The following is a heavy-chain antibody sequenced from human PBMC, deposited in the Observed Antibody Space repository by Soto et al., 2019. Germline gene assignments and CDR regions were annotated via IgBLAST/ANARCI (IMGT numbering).Heavy chain of an antibody. Sequence: GGSLRLSCAASGFTFSSYSMNWVRQAPGKGLEWVSSISSSSSYIYYADSVKGRFTISRDNAKNSLYLQMNSLRAEDTAVYYCARDPLGGSGSYYVASAFDIWGQGTMVTVSS. CDR3: ARDPLGGSGSYYVASAFDI. D-gene: IGHD1-26*01. J-gene: IGHJ3*02. CDR1: GFTFSSYS. CDR2: ISSSSSYI. V-gene: IGHV3-21*01.